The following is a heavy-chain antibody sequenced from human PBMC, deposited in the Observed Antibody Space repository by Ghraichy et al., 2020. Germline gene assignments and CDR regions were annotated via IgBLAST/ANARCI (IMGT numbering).Heavy chain of an antibody. Sequence: TLSLTCTVSGGSISRSYWSWIRQPPGKGLEWIGYIYYSGTTNYNPSLKSRVTISVDTSKTQFSLKLSSLTAADTAIYYCAKYSAAGWYFDLWGRGTLVTVSS. CDR3: AKYSAAGWYFDL. V-gene: IGHV4-59*01. CDR1: GGSISRSY. J-gene: IGHJ2*01. D-gene: IGHD5-12*01. CDR2: IYYSGTT.